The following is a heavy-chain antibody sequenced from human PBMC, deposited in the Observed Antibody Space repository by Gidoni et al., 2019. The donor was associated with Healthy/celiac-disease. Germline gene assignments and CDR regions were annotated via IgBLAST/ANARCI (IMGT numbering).Heavy chain of an antibody. CDR1: GYTFTSYA. V-gene: IGHV1-3*01. CDR2: INAGNGNT. CDR3: AGSSGYYHLFDY. Sequence: QVQLVQSGAEVKKPGASVTVSCKASGYTFTSYAMHWVRQAPGQRLEWMGWINAGNGNTKYSQKFQGRVTITRDTSASTAYMELSSLRSEDTAVYYCAGSSGYYHLFDYWGQGTLVTVSS. J-gene: IGHJ4*02. D-gene: IGHD3-22*01.